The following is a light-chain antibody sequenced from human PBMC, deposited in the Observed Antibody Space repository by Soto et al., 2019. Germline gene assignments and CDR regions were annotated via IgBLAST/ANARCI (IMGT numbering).Light chain of an antibody. CDR1: QSVSSSY. Sequence: NGWKQSAGTLSLPPGQRATLSRMASQSVSSSYLAWYQQKPGQAHRLIIYGESRRATGIPDRLSGSGSGTDLTLNIRRLEPEDFAVYYCQQYGSSPQTFGKGTK. J-gene: IGKJ1*01. CDR3: QQYGSSPQT. CDR2: GES. V-gene: IGKV3-20*01.